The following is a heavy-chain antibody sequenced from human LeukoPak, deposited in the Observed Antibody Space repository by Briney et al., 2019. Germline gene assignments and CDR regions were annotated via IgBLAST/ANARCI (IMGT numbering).Heavy chain of an antibody. Sequence: GGSLRLSCAASGYTFSDFSVNWVRQAPGKGLEWVSSISVRSNYRYYADSVRGRFTISRDDARDSLFLQMNSLRAEDTAVYFCVRLRRSSDRSGYYYYYDYWGQGTLVTVSS. V-gene: IGHV3-21*01. J-gene: IGHJ4*02. CDR3: VRLRRSSDRSGYYYYYDY. CDR2: ISVRSNYR. CDR1: GYTFSDFS. D-gene: IGHD3-22*01.